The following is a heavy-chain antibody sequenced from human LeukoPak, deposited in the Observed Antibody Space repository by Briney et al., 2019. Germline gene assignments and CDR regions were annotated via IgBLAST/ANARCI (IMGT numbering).Heavy chain of an antibody. J-gene: IGHJ4*02. V-gene: IGHV4-39*07. Sequence: SETLSLTCTVSGGSISSSSYYWGWIRQPPGKGLEWIGSTYYSGSTYYSPSLKSRVTISVDTSRNQFSLKLTSVTAADTAVYYCARAGGFGELLVGYWGQGALVTVSS. CDR3: ARAGGFGELLVGY. CDR1: GGSISSSSYY. CDR2: TYYSGST. D-gene: IGHD3-10*01.